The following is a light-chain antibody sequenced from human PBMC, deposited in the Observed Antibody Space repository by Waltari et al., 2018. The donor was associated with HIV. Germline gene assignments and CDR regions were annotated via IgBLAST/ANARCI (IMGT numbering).Light chain of an antibody. Sequence: QSVLSLPPSAPGTPGQRVTTSCSGSRSNIASNTVNCYQQLPGTAPKLLIYSNNQRPSGIPDRFSGSKSGTSASLAISGLQSEDEADYYCAAWDDNMNGWVFGGGTKLTVL. CDR1: RSNIASNT. V-gene: IGLV1-44*01. CDR3: AAWDDNMNGWV. J-gene: IGLJ3*02. CDR2: SNN.